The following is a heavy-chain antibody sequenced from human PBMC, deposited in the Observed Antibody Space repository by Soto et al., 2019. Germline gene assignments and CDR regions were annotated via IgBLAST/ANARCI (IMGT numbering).Heavy chain of an antibody. CDR2: ISAYNGNT. CDR1: GYTFASYA. V-gene: IGHV1-18*01. J-gene: IGHJ4*02. CDR3: ARDPPPPDY. Sequence: QVQLVQSGAEVKKPGASVKVSCKASGYTFASYAISWMRQAPGQGLEWMGWISAYNGNTNYAQKLQGRVTTTTDTSTRTAYMELRSRRADDTAVDYCARDPPPPDYWGQGTLVTVSS.